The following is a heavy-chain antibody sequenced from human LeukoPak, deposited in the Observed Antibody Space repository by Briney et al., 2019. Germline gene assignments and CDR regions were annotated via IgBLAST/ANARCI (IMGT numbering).Heavy chain of an antibody. Sequence: GGSLRLSCAASGFTFSSYSMNWVRQAPGKGLEWVSYISSSGSTIYYADSVKGRFTISRDNSKNTLYLQMNSLRAEDTAVYQGYSYGGIDYWGQGTLVTVSS. J-gene: IGHJ4*02. V-gene: IGHV3-48*01. CDR3: YSYGGIDY. CDR2: ISSSGSTI. CDR1: GFTFSSYS. D-gene: IGHD5-18*01.